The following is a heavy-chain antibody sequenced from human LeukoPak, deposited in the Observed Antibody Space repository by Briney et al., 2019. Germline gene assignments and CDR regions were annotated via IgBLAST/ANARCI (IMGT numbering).Heavy chain of an antibody. CDR3: AELGITMIGGV. CDR1: GFIFSSSE. D-gene: IGHD3-10*02. J-gene: IGHJ6*04. CDR2: ISSSGSTI. V-gene: IGHV3-48*03. Sequence: QPGGSLRLSCAASGFIFSSSEMNWVRQAPGKGLEWVSYISSSGSTIYYADSVKGRFTISRDNAKNSLYLQMNSLRAEDTAVYYCAELGITMIGGVWGKGTTVTISS.